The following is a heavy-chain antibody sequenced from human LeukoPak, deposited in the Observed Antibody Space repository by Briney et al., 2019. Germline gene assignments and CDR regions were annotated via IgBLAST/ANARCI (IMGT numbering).Heavy chain of an antibody. CDR1: GLAFSDYW. V-gene: IGHV3-7*01. D-gene: IGHD2-2*01. Sequence: GGSLRLSCAASGLAFSDYWMSWVRQAPGKGLEWVANIKPDGGHQNYVDSVKGRFTISRDNAKNSLYLQMNSLRAEDTAVYYCARPQQGGTTRSHGLDVWGQGTTVTVSS. J-gene: IGHJ6*02. CDR3: ARPQQGGTTRSHGLDV. CDR2: IKPDGGHQ.